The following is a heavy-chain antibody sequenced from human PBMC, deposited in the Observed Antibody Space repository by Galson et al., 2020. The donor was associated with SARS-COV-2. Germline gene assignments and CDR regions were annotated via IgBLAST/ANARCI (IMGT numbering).Heavy chain of an antibody. CDR3: ARDRRNNYAILTGYRYPPAAFDI. CDR1: GFTFSSYS. CDR2: ISSSSSTI. Sequence: GGSLRLSCAASGFTFSSYSMNWVRQAPGKGLEWVSYISSSSSTIYYADSVKGRFTISRDNAKNSLYLQMNSLRDEDTAVYYCARDRRNNYAILTGYRYPPAAFDIWGQGTMVTVSS. J-gene: IGHJ3*02. V-gene: IGHV3-48*02. D-gene: IGHD3-9*01.